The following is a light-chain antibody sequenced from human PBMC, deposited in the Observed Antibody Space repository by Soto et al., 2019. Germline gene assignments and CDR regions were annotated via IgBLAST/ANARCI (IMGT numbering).Light chain of an antibody. CDR3: QQYNDWPIT. CDR1: QSVYSN. J-gene: IGKJ5*01. CDR2: GAS. V-gene: IGKV3-15*01. Sequence: EIVMTQSPATLSVSPGERATLSCRASQSVYSNLAWYQEKPGQAPRLLIFGASTRATGILDRFSGSGSGTEFTLTISSLQSEDFAVYYCQQYNDWPITFGQGTRLEMK.